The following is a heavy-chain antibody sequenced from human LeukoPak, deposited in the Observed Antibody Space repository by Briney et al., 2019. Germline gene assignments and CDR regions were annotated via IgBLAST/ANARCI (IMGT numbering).Heavy chain of an antibody. CDR3: ASDLPYCSGGSCRTTSDY. J-gene: IGHJ4*02. D-gene: IGHD2-15*01. CDR1: GGSISSYY. Sequence: SETLSLTCTVSGGSISSYYWSWIRQPAGKGLEWIGRIHTSGSTNYNPSLKSRVTMSVDTSKNQFSLKLSSVTAADTAVYYCASDLPYCSGGSCRTTSDYWGQGTLVTVSS. V-gene: IGHV4-4*07. CDR2: IHTSGST.